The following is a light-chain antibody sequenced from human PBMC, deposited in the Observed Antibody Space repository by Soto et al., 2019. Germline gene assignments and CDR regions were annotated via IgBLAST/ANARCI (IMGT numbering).Light chain of an antibody. CDR2: DAS. CDR3: QQSSNWPPGT. CDR1: QSVSSY. Sequence: EIVLTQSPATLSLSPGERATLSCRASQSVSSYLAWCQQKPCQAPRLLIYDASNSATGIPARFSGSGSGTDFTLTISSLEPEDFAVYDCQQSSNWPPGTFGQGTKVEIK. V-gene: IGKV3-11*01. J-gene: IGKJ1*01.